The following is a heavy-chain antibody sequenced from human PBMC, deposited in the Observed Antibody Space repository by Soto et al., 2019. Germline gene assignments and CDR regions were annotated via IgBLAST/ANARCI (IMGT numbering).Heavy chain of an antibody. CDR2: INHSGST. D-gene: IGHD3-10*01. Sequence: QVQLKQRGAGLLKPSETLSLTSAVYGGSFSGYYWSWIRQPPGKGLEWIGEINHSGSTNYNPALKRLVTCAVDTSKNQCSLKVRSGTAAATAVYYCARGKVVRGSYVPRDYWAREPWAPSPQ. CDR1: GGSFSGYY. J-gene: IGHJ4*02. V-gene: IGHV4-34*01. CDR3: ARGKVVRGSYVPRDY.